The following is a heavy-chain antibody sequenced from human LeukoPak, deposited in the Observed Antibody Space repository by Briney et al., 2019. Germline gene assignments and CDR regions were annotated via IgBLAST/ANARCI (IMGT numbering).Heavy chain of an antibody. D-gene: IGHD3-22*01. V-gene: IGHV4-59*01. CDR1: GGSIGTYY. J-gene: IGHJ3*02. CDR2: IYDSGST. Sequence: SETLSLTCTVSGGSIGTYYWSWIRQPPGKGLEWIGYIYDSGSTNYNPSLKSRVTISVDTSKNQFSLKLSSVTAADTAVFYCASLTTADAFDIWGQGTMVTVSS. CDR3: ASLTTADAFDI.